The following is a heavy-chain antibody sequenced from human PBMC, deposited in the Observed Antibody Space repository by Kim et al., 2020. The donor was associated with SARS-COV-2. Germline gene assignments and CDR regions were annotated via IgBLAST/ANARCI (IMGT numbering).Heavy chain of an antibody. CDR1: GFTLSNYP. V-gene: IGHV3-30*04. Sequence: GGSLRLSCAASGFTLSNYPMHWVRQAPGRGLEWVAVVSYDGNNQYYTDSVKGRFTISRDNSKNTMYLQMNSLRAEDTAVYYCARGPVAGTPFDYWGQGTLVTVSS. CDR3: ARGPVAGTPFDY. CDR2: VSYDGNNQ. J-gene: IGHJ4*02. D-gene: IGHD6-19*01.